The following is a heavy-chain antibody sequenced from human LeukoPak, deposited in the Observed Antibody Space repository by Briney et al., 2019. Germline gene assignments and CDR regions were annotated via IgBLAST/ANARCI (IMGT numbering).Heavy chain of an antibody. CDR2: IIPIFGTA. CDR3: ARYCGGDCAPNSAFDI. CDR1: GGTFSSYA. D-gene: IGHD2-21*02. Sequence: SVKVSCKASGGTFSSYAISWVRQAPGQGLEWMGGIIPIFGTANYAQKFQGRVTITADKSTSTAFMELSSLTSEDTAVYCCARYCGGDCAPNSAFDIWGQGTMVTVSS. V-gene: IGHV1-69*06. J-gene: IGHJ3*02.